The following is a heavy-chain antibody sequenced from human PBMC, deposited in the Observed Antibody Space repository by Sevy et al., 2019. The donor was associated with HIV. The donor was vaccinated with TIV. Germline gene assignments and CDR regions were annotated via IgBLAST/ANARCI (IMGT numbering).Heavy chain of an antibody. CDR2: ISFDGSNK. CDR1: GFTFSHFG. V-gene: IGHV3-30*03. J-gene: IGHJ4*02. CDR3: ASYYDIPPLDY. Sequence: GGSLRLSCVVSGFTFSHFGMHWVRQAPGKGLEWVAVISFDGSNKYFADSVKGRFTISRDNSKDTLYLQMNSLRAEDTAVYYCASYYDIPPLDYWGQGTLVTVSS. D-gene: IGHD3-3*01.